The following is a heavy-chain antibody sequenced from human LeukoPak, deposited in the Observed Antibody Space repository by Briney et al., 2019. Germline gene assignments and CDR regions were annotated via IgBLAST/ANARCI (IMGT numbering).Heavy chain of an antibody. CDR3: ARGPRITLVRGGQWYYYMDV. J-gene: IGHJ6*03. V-gene: IGHV1-46*01. CDR1: GYTFSSNY. D-gene: IGHD3-10*01. Sequence: ASVKVSCKASGYTFSSNYMHWVRQAPGQGLEWMGIINPSGGSTNYAQKFQGRVTMTRDTSTSTVYMELSSLRSEDTAVYYCARGPRITLVRGGQWYYYMDVWGKGTTVTISS. CDR2: INPSGGST.